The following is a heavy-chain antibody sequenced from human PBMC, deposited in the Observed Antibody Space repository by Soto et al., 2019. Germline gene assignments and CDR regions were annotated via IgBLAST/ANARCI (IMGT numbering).Heavy chain of an antibody. D-gene: IGHD3-16*01. Sequence: QVQLVESGGGVVQPERSLRLSCVVSGFSFRNYGMAWVRQAPGKGLEWVAAIAHDESKKYYADSVKGRFIISRDNSKKTLFLQMNSLRVEDTAVYYCVGGWTWGDQWGQGTLVTVSS. V-gene: IGHV3-30*03. CDR2: IAHDESKK. CDR3: VGGWTWGDQ. J-gene: IGHJ4*02. CDR1: GFSFRNYG.